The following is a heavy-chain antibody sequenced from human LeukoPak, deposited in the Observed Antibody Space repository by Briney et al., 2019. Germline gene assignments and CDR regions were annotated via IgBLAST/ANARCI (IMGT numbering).Heavy chain of an antibody. J-gene: IGHJ4*02. V-gene: IGHV4-34*01. D-gene: IGHD1-26*01. CDR1: GGSFSGYY. Sequence: SETLSLTCAVYGGSFSGYYWSWIRQPPGKGLEWIGEINHSGSTNYNPSLKSRVTISVDTSKNQFSLKLSSVTAADTAVYYCATSSGNYYYWGQGTLVTVSS. CDR2: INHSGST. CDR3: ATSSGNYYY.